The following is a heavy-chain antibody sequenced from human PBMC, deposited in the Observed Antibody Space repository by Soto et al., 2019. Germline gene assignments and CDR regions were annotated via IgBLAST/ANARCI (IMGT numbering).Heavy chain of an antibody. V-gene: IGHV4-30-4*01. D-gene: IGHD3-16*01. CDR1: GGSISSGDYY. Sequence: SETLSLTCTVSGGSISSGDYYWSWIRQPPGKGLEWIGYIYYSGSTYYNPSLKRRVTISVDTSKNQFSLKLSSVTAADTAVYYCARAAWGVYYYGMDVWGQGTTVTVSS. CDR2: IYYSGST. CDR3: ARAAWGVYYYGMDV. J-gene: IGHJ6*02.